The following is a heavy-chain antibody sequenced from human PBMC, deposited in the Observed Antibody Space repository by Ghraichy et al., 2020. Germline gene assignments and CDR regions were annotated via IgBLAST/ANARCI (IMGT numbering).Heavy chain of an antibody. CDR2: ISNDGSNK. CDR3: AKAAYYDFYGLDA. Sequence: SCAASRITFSNYGMHWVRQAPGKGLEWVAVISNDGSNKYYADSVQGRFTISRDNPKNILYLQMNSLRGEDTAVYYCAKAAYYDFYGLDAWGQGTTVTVSS. CDR1: RITFSNYG. J-gene: IGHJ6*02. V-gene: IGHV3-30*18. D-gene: IGHD3-3*01.